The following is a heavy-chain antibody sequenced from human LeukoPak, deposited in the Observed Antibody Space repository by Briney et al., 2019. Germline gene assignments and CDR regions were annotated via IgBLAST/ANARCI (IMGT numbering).Heavy chain of an antibody. Sequence: PGGSLRLSCAASGFTFSSYAMSWVRQAPGKGLEWVSSISGSGSSTHYADSVKGRFTVSRDNSKNTLYLQMNSLRAEDTALYYCAKQRRQWLVHSIDYWGQGTLVTVSS. V-gene: IGHV3-23*01. D-gene: IGHD6-19*01. CDR1: GFTFSSYA. CDR3: AKQRRQWLVHSIDY. CDR2: ISGSGSST. J-gene: IGHJ4*02.